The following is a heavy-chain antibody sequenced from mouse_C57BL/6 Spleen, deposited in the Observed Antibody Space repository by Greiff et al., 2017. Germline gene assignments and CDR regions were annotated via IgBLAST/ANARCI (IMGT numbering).Heavy chain of an antibody. J-gene: IGHJ1*03. V-gene: IGHV1-69*01. CDR2: IDPSDSYT. Sequence: VQLQQPGAELVMPGASVKLSCKASGYTFTSYWMHWVKQRPGQGLEWIGEIDPSDSYTNYNQKFKGKSTLTVDKSSSTAYMQLSSLTSEDSAVYYCASKWLRKDWYFDVWGTETT. CDR1: GYTFTSYW. CDR3: ASKWLRKDWYFDV. D-gene: IGHD2-2*01.